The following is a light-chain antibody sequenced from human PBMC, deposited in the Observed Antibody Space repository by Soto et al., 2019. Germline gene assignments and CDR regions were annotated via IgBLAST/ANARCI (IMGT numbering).Light chain of an antibody. Sequence: QSVLTQPPSVSAAPGQKVTISCSGSSSNIGGNSVSWYQQLPDKAPQLLIYYVDHRPSGVSSRFSGSKSGNTASLTISGLQAEDEGDYYCCSYADGSIYFFGTGTKVTVL. CDR1: SSNIGGNS. V-gene: IGLV2-14*01. J-gene: IGLJ1*01. CDR3: CSYADGSIYF. CDR2: YVD.